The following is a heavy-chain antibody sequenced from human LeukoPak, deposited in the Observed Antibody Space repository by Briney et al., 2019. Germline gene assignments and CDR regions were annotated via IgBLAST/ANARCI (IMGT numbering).Heavy chain of an antibody. D-gene: IGHD5-12*01. Sequence: SETLSLTCTVSGYSISNGYYWGWIRQPPGKGLEWVGSIYHRGSTYYNPSLRSRVTISLDTSKNQFSLKLSSVTAADTAVYYCARVVYSGYDFRGAMDVWGKGTTVTVSS. CDR3: ARVVYSGYDFRGAMDV. CDR1: GYSISNGYY. J-gene: IGHJ6*03. V-gene: IGHV4-38-2*02. CDR2: IYHRGST.